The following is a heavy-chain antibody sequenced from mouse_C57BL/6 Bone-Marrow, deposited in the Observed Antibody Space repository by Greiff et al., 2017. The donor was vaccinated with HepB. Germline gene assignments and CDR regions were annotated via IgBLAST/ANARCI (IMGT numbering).Heavy chain of an antibody. J-gene: IGHJ1*03. CDR1: GYTFTTYP. D-gene: IGHD2-3*01. CDR2: FHPYNDDT. Sequence: VQLQESGAELVKPGASVKMSCKASGYTFTTYPIEWMKQNHGKSLEWIGNFHPYNDDTKYNEKFKGKATLTVEKSSSTVYLELSRLTSDDSAVYYCARGRWLLRGWYFDVWGTGTTVTVSS. CDR3: ARGRWLLRGWYFDV. V-gene: IGHV1-47*01.